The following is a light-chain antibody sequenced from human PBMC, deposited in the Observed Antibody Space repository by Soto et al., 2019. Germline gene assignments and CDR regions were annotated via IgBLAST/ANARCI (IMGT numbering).Light chain of an antibody. CDR2: AAY. J-gene: IGKJ4*01. CDR1: QSISSY. CDR3: QQSYSTPPLT. V-gene: IGKV1-39*01. Sequence: DIQLTQSPSSLSADVGDRVTITCRASQSISSYLNWYQQKPGKCPKLLIYAAYSLQSGVPSRFSGSGSRTDFTLTISSLQPEDFATYYCQQSYSTPPLTFGGGTKVEIK.